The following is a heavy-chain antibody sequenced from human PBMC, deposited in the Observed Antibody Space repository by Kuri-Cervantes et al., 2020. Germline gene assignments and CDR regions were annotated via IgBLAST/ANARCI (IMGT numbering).Heavy chain of an antibody. V-gene: IGHV4-30-4*01. D-gene: IGHD4-17*01. Sequence: SCTVSGGSISSGDYYWSWIRQPPGKGLEWIGYIYYSGSTYYNPSLKSRVTISVDTSKNQFSLKLSSVTAVDTAVYYCARVLRTTVTTRNYYYYYGMDVWGQGTTVTVSS. CDR3: ARVLRTTVTTRNYYYYYGMDV. CDR1: GGSISSGDYY. J-gene: IGHJ6*02. CDR2: IYYSGST.